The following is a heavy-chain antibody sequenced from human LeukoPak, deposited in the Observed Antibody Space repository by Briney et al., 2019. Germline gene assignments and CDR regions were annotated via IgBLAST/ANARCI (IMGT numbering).Heavy chain of an antibody. CDR3: AREWIVGAYDY. Sequence: SVKVSCKASGGTFSSYAISWVRQAPGQGLEWMGGIIPIFGTANYAQKFQGRVTITTDESTSTASMELSSVRYGDTAVYYCAREWIVGAYDYWGQGTLVTVSS. CDR1: GGTFSSYA. V-gene: IGHV1-69*05. CDR2: IIPIFGTA. J-gene: IGHJ4*02. D-gene: IGHD1-26*01.